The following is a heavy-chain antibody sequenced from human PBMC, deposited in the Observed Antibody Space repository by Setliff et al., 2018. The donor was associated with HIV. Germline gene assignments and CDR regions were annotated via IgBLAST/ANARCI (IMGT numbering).Heavy chain of an antibody. V-gene: IGHV5-51*01. J-gene: IGHJ5*02. D-gene: IGHD3-10*01. CDR1: GYSFSTYW. CDR3: AISGSPDRRPT. CDR2: IYPGDSDT. Sequence: GESLKISCKTSGYSFSTYWIGWVRQMPGKGLEWMGIIYPGDSDTRYSPSFQGQVTISADKSISTAYLQWSSLKASDTAIYYCAISGSPDRRPTWGQGTLVTVSS.